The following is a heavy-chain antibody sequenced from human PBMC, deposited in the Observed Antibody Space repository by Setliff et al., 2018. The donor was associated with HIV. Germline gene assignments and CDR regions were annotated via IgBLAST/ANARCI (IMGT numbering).Heavy chain of an antibody. D-gene: IGHD2-21*01. V-gene: IGHV4-34*01. CDR3: ARGVVMRGIIVGRPLDS. Sequence: SETLSLTCAVYGASFSGYYWSWMRQPPGKGLEWIGEINHSGDNNYNPSLKSRVTMSVDTSKNQFSLKMKSMTATDTAVYYCARGVVMRGIIVGRPLDSWGRGTLVTVSS. CDR1: GASFSGYY. J-gene: IGHJ4*02. CDR2: INHSGDN.